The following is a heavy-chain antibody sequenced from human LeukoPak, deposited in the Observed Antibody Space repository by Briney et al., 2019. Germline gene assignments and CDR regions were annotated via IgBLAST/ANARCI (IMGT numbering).Heavy chain of an antibody. V-gene: IGHV1-69*04. CDR1: GGTFSSYA. Sequence: ASVKVSCKASGGTFSSYAISWVRQAPGQGLEWMGRIIPILGIANYVQKFQGRVTITADKSTSTAYMELSSLRSEDTAVYYCARSYEEDNYYYYYGMDVWGQGTTVTVSS. CDR2: IIPILGIA. J-gene: IGHJ6*02. D-gene: IGHD2-21*01. CDR3: ARSYEEDNYYYYYGMDV.